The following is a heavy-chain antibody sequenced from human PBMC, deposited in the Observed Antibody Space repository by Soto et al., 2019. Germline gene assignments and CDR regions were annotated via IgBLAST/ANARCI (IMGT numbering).Heavy chain of an antibody. D-gene: IGHD1-26*01. CDR2: ISAYNGNT. V-gene: IGHV1-18*01. Sequence: GASVKVSCKASGYTFTSDGISWVRQAPGQGLEWMGWISAYNGNTNYAQKLQGRVTMTTDTSTSTAYMELRSLRSDDKAVYYCARVIWGATADYWGQGTLVTVSS. CDR3: ARVIWGATADY. J-gene: IGHJ4*02. CDR1: GYTFTSDG.